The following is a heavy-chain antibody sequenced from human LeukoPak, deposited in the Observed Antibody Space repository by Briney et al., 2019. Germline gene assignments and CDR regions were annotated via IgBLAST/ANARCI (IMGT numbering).Heavy chain of an antibody. J-gene: IGHJ6*03. CDR3: ARVGGNSIYYYYYMDV. D-gene: IGHD4-23*01. V-gene: IGHV3-30-3*01. CDR1: GFTVSNNY. Sequence: GGSLRLSCAASGFTVSNNYMSWVRQAPGKGLEWVAVISYDGSNKYYADSVKGRFTISRDNSKNTLYLQMNSLRAEDTAVYYCARVGGNSIYYYYYMDVWGKGTTVTVSS. CDR2: ISYDGSNK.